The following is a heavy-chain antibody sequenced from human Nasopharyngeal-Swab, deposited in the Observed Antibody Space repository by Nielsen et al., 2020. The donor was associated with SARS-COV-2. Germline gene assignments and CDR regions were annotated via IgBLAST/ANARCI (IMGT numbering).Heavy chain of an antibody. Sequence: HAAAIGLMCVSHISSSSSTIYYADSVKGRFTISRDNAKNSLYLQMNSLRAEDTAVYYCARDGGLGYSGYDTLDAFDIWGQGTMVTVSS. J-gene: IGHJ3*02. D-gene: IGHD5-12*01. V-gene: IGHV3-48*04. CDR2: ISSSSSTI. CDR3: ARDGGLGYSGYDTLDAFDI.